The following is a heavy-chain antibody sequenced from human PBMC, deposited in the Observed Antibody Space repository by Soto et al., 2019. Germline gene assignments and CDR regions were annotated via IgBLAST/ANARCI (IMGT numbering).Heavy chain of an antibody. CDR1: GYTLTSKA. J-gene: IGHJ4*02. CDR3: ARARTYYFGSGLDS. V-gene: IGHV1-3*01. Sequence: QVQLVQSGAEVKKPGASVTVSCKASGYTLTSKAMHWVRQAPGQRLEWMGWINAATGDTNYPEKFQGRVTISRDTSANTTSMELSSLRSEDTAVHYCARARTYYFGSGLDSWGQGTLVTVSS. D-gene: IGHD3-10*01. CDR2: INAATGDT.